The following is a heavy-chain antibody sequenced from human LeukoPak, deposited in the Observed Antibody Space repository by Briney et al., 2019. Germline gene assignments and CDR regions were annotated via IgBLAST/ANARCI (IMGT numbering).Heavy chain of an antibody. CDR3: ARDISSSTRAFDI. Sequence: GGSLRLSCAASGFTLSTYEMTWVRQAPGKGLEWVSFITSSGSPTFYADSVKGRFSISRDTAKNSLYLQMNNLQGEDTAVYYCARDISSSTRAFDIWGQGTMVTVS. CDR2: ITSSGSPT. V-gene: IGHV3-48*03. CDR1: GFTLSTYE. D-gene: IGHD2-15*01. J-gene: IGHJ3*02.